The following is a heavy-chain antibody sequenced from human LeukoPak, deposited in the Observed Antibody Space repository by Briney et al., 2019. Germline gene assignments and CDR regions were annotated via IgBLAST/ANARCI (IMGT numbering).Heavy chain of an antibody. D-gene: IGHD6-13*01. Sequence: GGSLRLSCAASGFTFSSYGMHWVRQAPGKGLEWVAVITYDGSNKYYADSVKGRFTISRDNSKNTLYLQMNSLRAEDTAVYYCAKDGSSWKGVNWFDPWGQGTLVTVSS. CDR2: ITYDGSNK. V-gene: IGHV3-30*18. J-gene: IGHJ5*02. CDR3: AKDGSSWKGVNWFDP. CDR1: GFTFSSYG.